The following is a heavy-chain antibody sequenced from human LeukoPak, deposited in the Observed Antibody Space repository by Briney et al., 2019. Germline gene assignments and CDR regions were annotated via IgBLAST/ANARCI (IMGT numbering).Heavy chain of an antibody. CDR2: ISAYNGNT. D-gene: IGHD6-19*01. CDR3: ARSAVADTLSAYYFEY. Sequence: ASVKVSCKASGYTFITNDISWVRHAPGQGLEWMGWISAYNGNTNYAQKLQGRVTMTTDTSTNTAYMELRSLRSDDTAVYYCARSAVADTLSAYYFEYWGQGTLVTVSS. CDR1: GYTFITND. V-gene: IGHV1-18*04. J-gene: IGHJ4*02.